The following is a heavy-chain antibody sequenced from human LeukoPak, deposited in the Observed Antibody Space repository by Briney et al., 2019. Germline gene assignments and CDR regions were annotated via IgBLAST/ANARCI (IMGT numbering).Heavy chain of an antibody. CDR3: AREQYSSGWYYPHQRFDY. D-gene: IGHD6-19*01. Sequence: GGSLRLSCAASGFTFSSYGMHWVRQAPGKGLEWVAVIWYDGSNKYYADSVKGRFTISRDNSKNTLYLQMNSLRAEDTAVYYCAREQYSSGWYYPHQRFDYWGQGTLVTVSS. V-gene: IGHV3-33*01. CDR1: GFTFSSYG. J-gene: IGHJ4*02. CDR2: IWYDGSNK.